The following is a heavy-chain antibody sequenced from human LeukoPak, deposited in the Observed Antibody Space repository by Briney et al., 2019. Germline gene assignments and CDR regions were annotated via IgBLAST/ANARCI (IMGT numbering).Heavy chain of an antibody. J-gene: IGHJ4*02. CDR1: GGTFSNYA. V-gene: IGHV1-69*05. CDR3: ARARGIVGATLVY. D-gene: IGHD1-26*01. Sequence: SSVRVSCXASGGTFSNYAISWVRQARGQGLEWMGRIIPIFGTANYAQKFQGRVTITTDESTSTAYMELSSLRSEDTAVYYCARARGIVGATLVYWGQGTLVTVSS. CDR2: IIPIFGTA.